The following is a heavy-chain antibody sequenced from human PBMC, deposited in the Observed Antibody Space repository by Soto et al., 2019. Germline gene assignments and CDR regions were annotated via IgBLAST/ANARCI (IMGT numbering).Heavy chain of an antibody. J-gene: IGHJ4*01. V-gene: IGHV3-30*16. CDR3: AIARVSDSSLDH. CDR2: ISLDSSEI. Sequence: GGSLRLPGVGSGFTFSNNAMHWVRQAPGKGLEWVAFISLDSSEIHYADSLKGRFTISRDNPRNTLFLHVNSPRADDTAVYYCAIARVSDSSLDHWGQGTLVTVSS. CDR1: GFTFSNNA. D-gene: IGHD2-21*01.